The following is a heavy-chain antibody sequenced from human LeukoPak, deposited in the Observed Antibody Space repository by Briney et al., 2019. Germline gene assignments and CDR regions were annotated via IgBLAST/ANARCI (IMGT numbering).Heavy chain of an antibody. J-gene: IGHJ3*02. CDR2: IRYDGSNK. V-gene: IGHV3-30*02. D-gene: IGHD2-2*01. Sequence: GGSLRLSCAASGFTFSSYGMHWVRQAPGKGLEWVAFIRYDGSNKYYADSVKGRFTISRDNSKNTLYLQMNSLRAEDTAVYYCAITDIVVVPAAKDAFDIWGQGTMVTVSS. CDR1: GFTFSSYG. CDR3: AITDIVVVPAAKDAFDI.